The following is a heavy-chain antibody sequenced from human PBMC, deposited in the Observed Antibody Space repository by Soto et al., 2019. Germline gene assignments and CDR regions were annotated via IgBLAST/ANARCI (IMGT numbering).Heavy chain of an antibody. D-gene: IGHD2-21*01. V-gene: IGHV1-2*02. CDR3: ARDSGIPGRYWYFDI. CDR2: VNPKRGGT. Sequence: QVQLVQSGAEVKKPGASVRVSCKTYGYTFSDYFLHWVRQAPGQGPEWMGFVNPKRGGTEYAPRFQGRVTITRDTSSTTVYMDLYRLTSDDTAIYYCARDSGIPGRYWYFDIWGRGTLVTVSS. J-gene: IGHJ2*01. CDR1: GYTFSDYF.